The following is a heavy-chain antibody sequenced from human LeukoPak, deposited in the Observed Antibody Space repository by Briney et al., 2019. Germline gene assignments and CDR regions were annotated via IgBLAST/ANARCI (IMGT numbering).Heavy chain of an antibody. J-gene: IGHJ6*02. Sequence: ASVKVSCKAAGYIFTNYYLHWVRQAPGQGLEWMGIINPGGGSTSYAQKFQGRVTMTRDTSTSTVYMELSSLRSEDTAGYYCTRADFGGNSDYYYYGMDVWGQGTTVTVSS. CDR2: INPGGGST. CDR3: TRADFGGNSDYYYYGMDV. D-gene: IGHD4-23*01. V-gene: IGHV1-46*01. CDR1: GYIFTNYY.